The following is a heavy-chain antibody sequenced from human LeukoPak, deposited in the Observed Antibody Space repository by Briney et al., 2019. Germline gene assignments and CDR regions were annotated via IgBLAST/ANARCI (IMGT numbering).Heavy chain of an antibody. CDR2: ISSSSYI. D-gene: IGHD2-15*01. CDR1: GFTFSSYS. J-gene: IGHJ4*02. V-gene: IGHV3-21*01. Sequence: GGSLRLSCAASGFTFSSYSMNWVRQAPGKGLEWVSSISSSSYIYYADSVKGRFTISRDNAKNSLYLQMNSLRAEDTAVYYCARFGAVVVAATIDYWGQGTLVTVSS. CDR3: ARFGAVVVAATIDY.